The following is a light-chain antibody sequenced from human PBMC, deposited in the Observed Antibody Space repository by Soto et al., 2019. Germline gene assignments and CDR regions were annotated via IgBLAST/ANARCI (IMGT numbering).Light chain of an antibody. CDR2: GAS. J-gene: IGKJ2*01. CDR1: QSVSSSY. V-gene: IGKV3-20*01. CDR3: QQYGGSPMYA. Sequence: EIVLTQSPGTLSLSPGERATLSCRASQSVSSSYLAWYQQKPGQAPRLLIYGASSRATGIPDRFSGSGSGTDFTLTISRLETEAFAVYYCQQYGGSPMYAFGQGTKLDIK.